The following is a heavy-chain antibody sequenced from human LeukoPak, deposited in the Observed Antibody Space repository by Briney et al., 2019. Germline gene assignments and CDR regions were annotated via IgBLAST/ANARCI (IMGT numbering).Heavy chain of an antibody. D-gene: IGHD5-12*01. V-gene: IGHV4-59*12. CDR3: ARDGYSGYDYPVGGAFDI. Sequence: SETLSLTCTVSGGSISSYYWSWIRQPPGKGLEWIGYIYYSGSTNYNPSLKSRVTISVDTSKNQFSLKLSSVTAADTAVYYCARDGYSGYDYPVGGAFDIWGQGTMVTVSS. CDR2: IYYSGST. J-gene: IGHJ3*02. CDR1: GGSISSYY.